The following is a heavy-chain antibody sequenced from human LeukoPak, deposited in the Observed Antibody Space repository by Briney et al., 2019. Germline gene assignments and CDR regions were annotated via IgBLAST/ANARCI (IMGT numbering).Heavy chain of an antibody. V-gene: IGHV4-38-2*01. J-gene: IGHJ4*02. CDR1: GYSISSGHY. D-gene: IGHD3-22*01. Sequence: SETLSLTCAVSGYSISSGHYWGWIRQPPGKRLEWTGGIYHRGITSYDPSLKSRVTISGDTSKNQFSLHLTSVPAADTAVYYCARNDSSGYFDYWGQGTLVTVSS. CDR3: ARNDSSGYFDY. CDR2: IYHRGIT.